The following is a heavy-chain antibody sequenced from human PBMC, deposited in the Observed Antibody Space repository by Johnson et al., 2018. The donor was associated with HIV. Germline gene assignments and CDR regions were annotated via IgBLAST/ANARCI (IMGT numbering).Heavy chain of an antibody. Sequence: VQLVESGGGLIQPGGSLRLSCAASGFSFSSYGMYWARQAPDKGLEWVAYIPFHGNQQYYGDSVKGRFTISRDNSRDTLFLEMNSLRVEDTAVYYCARFGDMATSFHGFDIWGQGTMVTVSS. J-gene: IGHJ3*02. CDR1: GFSFSSYG. V-gene: IGHV3-30*02. CDR3: ARFGDMATSFHGFDI. CDR2: IPFHGNQQ. D-gene: IGHD5-24*01.